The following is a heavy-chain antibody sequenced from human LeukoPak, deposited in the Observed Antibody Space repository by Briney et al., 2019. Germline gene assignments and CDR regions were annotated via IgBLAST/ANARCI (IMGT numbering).Heavy chain of an antibody. CDR2: IYPSGSP. CDR1: GGSTNTYC. J-gene: IGHJ4*02. CDR3: ARDRSGYSEYYFDY. Sequence: SETLSLTCTVSGGSTNTYCWSWIRQPAEKGLEWIGRIYPSGSPYYNPSLKSRVTISIDKSKNQFSLRLTSVTAADTAVYYCARDRSGYSEYYFDYWGQGSLVTVSS. V-gene: IGHV4-4*07. D-gene: IGHD5-12*01.